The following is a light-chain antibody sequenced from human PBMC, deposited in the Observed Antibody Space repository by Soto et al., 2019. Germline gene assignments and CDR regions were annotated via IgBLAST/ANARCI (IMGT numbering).Light chain of an antibody. CDR3: QSYDSSLSGSV. CDR1: SSNIGAGYD. J-gene: IGLJ1*01. Sequence: QSVLTQPPSVSGAPGQRVTISCTGSSSNIGAGYDVHWYQQRPGTAPKLLIFGNTNRPSGVPDRFSGSKSGTSASLAITGLQAEDEAGYYCQSYDSSLSGSVFXTGTKVTVL. CDR2: GNT. V-gene: IGLV1-40*01.